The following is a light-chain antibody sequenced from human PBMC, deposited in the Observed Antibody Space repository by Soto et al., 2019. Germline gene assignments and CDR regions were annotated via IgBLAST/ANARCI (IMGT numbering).Light chain of an antibody. CDR1: SRDVGGYDS. CDR2: EVT. V-gene: IGLV2-14*01. CDR3: QSHDSRLSGV. Sequence: QSVLTQPASVSGSPGQSITISCTGTSRDVGGYDSVSWYQQHPGKAPRLILYEVTNRPSGVSTRFSGSKSGNTASLTISGLQAEDEADYYCQSHDSRLSGVFGGGTKVTVL. J-gene: IGLJ3*02.